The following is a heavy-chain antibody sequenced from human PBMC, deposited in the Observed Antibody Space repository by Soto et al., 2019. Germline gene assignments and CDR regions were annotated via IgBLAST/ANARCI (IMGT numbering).Heavy chain of an antibody. J-gene: IGHJ4*02. CDR1: GFTFSNYW. CDR2: INSDGSST. V-gene: IGHV3-74*01. D-gene: IGHD7-27*01. CDR3: ASSLLTPFDY. Sequence: GGSLRLSCVASGFTFSNYWMHWVRQVPGKGLVWVSRINSDGSSTSYADSVKGRFTISRDNAKNTLYLQMNSLRAEDTAVYYCASSLLTPFDYWGQGTLVTVSS.